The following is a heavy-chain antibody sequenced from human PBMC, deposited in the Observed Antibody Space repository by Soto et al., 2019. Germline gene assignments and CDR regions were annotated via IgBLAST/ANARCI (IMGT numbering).Heavy chain of an antibody. J-gene: IGHJ4*02. V-gene: IGHV3-7*05. D-gene: IGHD2-15*01. CDR1: GFTFTTYW. CDR3: ARGGGLVAQTIDY. CDR2: IKQDGSEK. Sequence: GGSLRLSCAASGFTFTTYWMSWVRQAPGKGLEWVANIKQDGSEKYYVDSVKGRFTISRDNAKSSLYLQMHSLRAEDTAVYYCARGGGLVAQTIDYWGQGTLVTVSS.